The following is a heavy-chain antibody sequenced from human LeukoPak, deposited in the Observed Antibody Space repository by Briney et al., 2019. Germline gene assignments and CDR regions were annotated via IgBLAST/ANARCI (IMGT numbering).Heavy chain of an antibody. V-gene: IGHV3-20*04. J-gene: IGHJ6*04. CDR2: INWNGGST. CDR3: AELGITMIGGV. Sequence: GGSLRLSCAGSGFTFSTHGMSWVRQAPGKGLEWVSGINWNGGSTGYADSVKGRFTISRDNAKNSLYLQMNSLRAEDTAVYYCAELGITMIGGVWGKGTTVTISS. CDR1: GFTFSTHG. D-gene: IGHD3-10*02.